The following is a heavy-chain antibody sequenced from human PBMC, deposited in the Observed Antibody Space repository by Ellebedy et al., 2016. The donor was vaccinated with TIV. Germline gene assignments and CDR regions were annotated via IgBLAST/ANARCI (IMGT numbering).Heavy chain of an antibody. Sequence: MPSETLSLACSVPGGSISSYYWTWIPQPPGKGLEWTGHTDYSGITNYNPSLKSRVTISVDTSKNQFSLRLSSVTAADTAVYYCARSCTKALCYNYWGQGTLVTVSS. CDR1: GGSISSYY. CDR2: TDYSGIT. CDR3: ARSCTKALCYNY. J-gene: IGHJ4*02. V-gene: IGHV4-59*01. D-gene: IGHD2-8*01.